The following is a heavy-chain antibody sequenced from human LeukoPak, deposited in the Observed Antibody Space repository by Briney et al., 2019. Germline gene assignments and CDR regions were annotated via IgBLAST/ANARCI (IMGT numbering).Heavy chain of an antibody. CDR2: ISSSGSTI. V-gene: IGHV3-48*03. CDR1: GFTFSSYE. Sequence: GGSLRLSCAASGFTFSSYEMNWVRQAPGKGLEWVSYISSSGSTIYYADSVKGRFTISRDNAKNSLYLQMHSLRAEDTAVYYCARDLLARGIFAYWGQGTLVTVSS. D-gene: IGHD3-16*01. CDR3: ARDLLARGIFAY. J-gene: IGHJ4*02.